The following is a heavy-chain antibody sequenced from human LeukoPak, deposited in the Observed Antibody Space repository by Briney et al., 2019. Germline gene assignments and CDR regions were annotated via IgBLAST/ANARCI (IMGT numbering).Heavy chain of an antibody. J-gene: IGHJ1*01. CDR2: IRYDGSNK. CDR3: ARDWRGAGRRYEYFQH. Sequence: PGGSLRLSCAASGFTFSSYGMHWVRQAPGKGLEWVAFIRYDGSNKYYADSVKGRFTISRDNAKNSLYLQMNSLRAEDTAVYYCARDWRGAGRRYEYFQHWGQGTLVTVSS. D-gene: IGHD6-13*01. CDR1: GFTFSSYG. V-gene: IGHV3-30*02.